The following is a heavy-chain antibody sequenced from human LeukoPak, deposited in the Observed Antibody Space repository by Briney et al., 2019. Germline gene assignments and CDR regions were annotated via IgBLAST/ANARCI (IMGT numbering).Heavy chain of an antibody. CDR1: GGSISSGGYY. V-gene: IGHV4-31*03. Sequence: SETLSLTCTVSGGSISSGGYYWSWIRQHPGKGPEWIGYIYYSGSTYYNPSLKSRVTISVDTSKNQFSLKLSSVTAADTAVYYCARSLGDIVVVPAAQLGWFDPWGQGTLVTVSS. J-gene: IGHJ5*02. CDR3: ARSLGDIVVVPAAQLGWFDP. D-gene: IGHD2-2*01. CDR2: IYYSGST.